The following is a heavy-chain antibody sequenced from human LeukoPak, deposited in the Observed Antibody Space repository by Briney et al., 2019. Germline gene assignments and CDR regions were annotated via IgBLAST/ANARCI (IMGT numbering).Heavy chain of an antibody. J-gene: IGHJ4*02. D-gene: IGHD2-2*01. Sequence: GGSLRLSCAASGFTFSSYAMSWVRQAPGKGLEWVSAISGSGGSTYYADSVKGRFTISRDNSKNTLYLQMNSLRAEDTAAYYCAGVIVVVPAANDYWGQGTLVTVSS. CDR1: GFTFSSYA. V-gene: IGHV3-23*01. CDR3: AGVIVVVPAANDY. CDR2: ISGSGGST.